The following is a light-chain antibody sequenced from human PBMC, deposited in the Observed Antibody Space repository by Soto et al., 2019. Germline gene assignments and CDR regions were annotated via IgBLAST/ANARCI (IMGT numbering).Light chain of an antibody. Sequence: IVMTQSPATLSVSPGERATLSCRASQTNDNKLAWYQQRPGQAPRLLIYGASIRATGIPARFSGSGSGTESTLIISGLQSEDFGVYYCQQYKDWRTFGQGTNVDIK. CDR2: GAS. V-gene: IGKV3-15*01. CDR1: QTNDNK. J-gene: IGKJ1*01. CDR3: QQYKDWRT.